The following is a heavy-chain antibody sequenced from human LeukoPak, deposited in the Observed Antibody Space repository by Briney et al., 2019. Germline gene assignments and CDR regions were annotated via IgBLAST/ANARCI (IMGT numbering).Heavy chain of an antibody. V-gene: IGHV1-18*01. CDR3: ARGSPYYYDSSGLLYYFDY. CDR1: GCTFTSYV. D-gene: IGHD3-22*01. CDR2: ISAYNGNT. Sequence: GASLKGSCKASGCTFTSYVISWVRQTPGQGREWMGWISAYNGNTNYAQKLQGRVTMTTDTSTSTACMELRSLRSGDTAVYYCARGSPYYYDSSGLLYYFDYWGQGTLVTVSS. J-gene: IGHJ4*02.